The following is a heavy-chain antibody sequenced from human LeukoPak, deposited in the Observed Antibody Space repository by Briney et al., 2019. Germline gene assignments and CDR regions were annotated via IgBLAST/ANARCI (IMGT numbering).Heavy chain of an antibody. Sequence: GESLKISCKGSGYSFTSYWIGWVRQMPGKGLEWMGIIYPGDSDTRYSPSFQGQVTISADKSISTAYLQWSSLKASDTAMYYCARTRRIQLWPDAFDIWGQGTMVTVSS. CDR3: ARTRRIQLWPDAFDI. CDR2: IYPGDSDT. J-gene: IGHJ3*02. CDR1: GYSFTSYW. V-gene: IGHV5-51*01. D-gene: IGHD5-18*01.